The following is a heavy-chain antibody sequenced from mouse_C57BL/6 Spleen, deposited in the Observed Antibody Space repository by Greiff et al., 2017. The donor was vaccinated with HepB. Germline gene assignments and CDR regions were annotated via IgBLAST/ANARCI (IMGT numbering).Heavy chain of an antibody. V-gene: IGHV3-6*01. J-gene: IGHJ3*01. CDR1: GYSITSGYY. CDR3: ARSGGNYGAY. CDR2: ISYDGSN. D-gene: IGHD2-1*01. Sequence: EVKLQESGPGLVKPSQSLSLTCSVTGYSITSGYYWNWIRQFPGNKLEWMGYISYDGSNNYNPSLKNRISITRDTSKNQFFLKLNSVTTEDTATYYCARSGGNYGAYWGQGTLVTVSA.